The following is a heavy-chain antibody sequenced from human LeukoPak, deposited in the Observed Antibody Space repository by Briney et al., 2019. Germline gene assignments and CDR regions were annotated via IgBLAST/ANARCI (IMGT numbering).Heavy chain of an antibody. CDR1: GITFSILW. CDR2: KKHDGREE. D-gene: IGHD2-15*01. V-gene: IGHV3-7*01. J-gene: IGHJ2*01. CDR3: AGGQGWHFDL. Sequence: PGGSLRLSCAASGITFSILWMSWVRQAPGKGLEWLADKKHDGREEHHVASVTGRLSIYRDNAKLNRQMTGLRAEDTAVYYCAGGQGWHFDLWGRGTLITVSS.